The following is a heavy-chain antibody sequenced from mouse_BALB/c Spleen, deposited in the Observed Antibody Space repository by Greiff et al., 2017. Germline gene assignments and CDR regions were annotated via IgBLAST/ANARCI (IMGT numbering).Heavy chain of an antibody. D-gene: IGHD2-4*01. Sequence: EVKLVESGGGLVKPGGSLKLSCAASGFTFSSYAMSWVRQTPEKRLEWVASISSGGSTYYPDSVKGRFTISRDNARNILYLQMSSLRSEDTAMYYCARYDYDTFAYWGQGTLVTVSA. V-gene: IGHV5-6-5*01. CDR1: GFTFSSYA. CDR2: ISSGGST. CDR3: ARYDYDTFAY. J-gene: IGHJ3*01.